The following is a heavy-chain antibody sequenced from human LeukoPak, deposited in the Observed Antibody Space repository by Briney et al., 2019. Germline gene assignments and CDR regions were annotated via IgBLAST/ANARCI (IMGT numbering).Heavy chain of an antibody. Sequence: PSETLSLTCTVSGGSISSYYWSWIRQPPGEGLEWIGEINHSGSTNYNPSLKSRVTISVDTSKNQFSLKLSSVTAADTAVYYCARFDYGANFDYWGQGTLVTVSS. CDR3: ARFDYGANFDY. D-gene: IGHD4-17*01. CDR2: INHSGST. V-gene: IGHV4-34*01. J-gene: IGHJ4*02. CDR1: GGSISSYY.